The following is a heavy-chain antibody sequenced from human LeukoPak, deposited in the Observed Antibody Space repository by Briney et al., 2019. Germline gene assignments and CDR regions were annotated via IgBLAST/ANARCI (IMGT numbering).Heavy chain of an antibody. CDR1: GGSISSSSYY. Sequence: SETLSLTCTVSGGSISSSSYYWGWLRQPPGKGLEWIVRIYYSGITYYNPSLKSRVTISVDTSKNQFSLKLSSVTAADTTVYYCITTSYYYYMDVWGKGTTVTVSS. CDR2: IYYSGIT. D-gene: IGHD1-14*01. J-gene: IGHJ6*03. V-gene: IGHV4-39*01. CDR3: ITTSYYYYMDV.